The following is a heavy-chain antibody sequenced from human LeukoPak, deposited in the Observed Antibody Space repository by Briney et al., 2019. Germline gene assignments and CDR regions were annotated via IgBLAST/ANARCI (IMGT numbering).Heavy chain of an antibody. J-gene: IGHJ4*01. CDR2: INPSGGT. D-gene: IGHD6-13*01. Sequence: ASVKVSCKASGYTFSIYNMHWVRQAPGQGLEWMGIINPSGGTSYAQKLQGRITMTRDTSTCTLYMELSRLKSEDTAVYYCGREGVAGTGLDYWGQGTLVTVSS. CDR1: GYTFSIYN. CDR3: GREGVAGTGLDY. V-gene: IGHV1-46*01.